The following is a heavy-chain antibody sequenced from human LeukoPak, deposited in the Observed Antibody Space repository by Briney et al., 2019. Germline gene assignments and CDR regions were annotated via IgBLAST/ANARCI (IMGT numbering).Heavy chain of an antibody. V-gene: IGHV1-46*01. D-gene: IGHD3-10*01. CDR1: GYTFTSYY. CDR2: INPSGGST. Sequence: ASVKVSCKASGYTFTSYYMHWVRQAPGQGLEWMGIINPSGGSTSYAQKFQGRVTMTRDMSTSTVYMELSSLRSDDTAVYYCARPLSGSGSYSSNWFDPWGQGTLVTVSS. CDR3: ARPLSGSGSYSSNWFDP. J-gene: IGHJ5*02.